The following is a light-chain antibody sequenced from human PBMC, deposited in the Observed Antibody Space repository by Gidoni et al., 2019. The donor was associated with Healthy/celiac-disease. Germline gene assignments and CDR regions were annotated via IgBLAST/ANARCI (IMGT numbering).Light chain of an antibody. CDR2: GAS. J-gene: IGKJ2*01. V-gene: IGKV3-15*01. CDR1: QSVSSN. CDR3: QQYNNWPYT. Sequence: EMVMTQSPATLSVSPGERATLSCRASQSVSSNLAWYQQKPGQAPRILIYGASTRATGIPARFSGSGSGTEFTLTISSLQSEDFAVYYCQQYNNWPYTFGQGTKVEIK.